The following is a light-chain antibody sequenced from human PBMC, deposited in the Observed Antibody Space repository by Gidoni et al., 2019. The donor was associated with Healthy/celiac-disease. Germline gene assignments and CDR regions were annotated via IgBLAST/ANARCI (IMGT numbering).Light chain of an antibody. J-gene: IGKJ4*01. CDR1: QSVISY. V-gene: IGKV3-11*01. CDR2: DAS. Sequence: EIVLTQSPATLSLSPGERATLSCRASQSVISYLAWYQQKPGQAPRLLIYDASNRATGIPARFSGSGSGTDFTLTISSLEPEDFAVYYCQQRSNWPPLTFXGXTKVEIK. CDR3: QQRSNWPPLT.